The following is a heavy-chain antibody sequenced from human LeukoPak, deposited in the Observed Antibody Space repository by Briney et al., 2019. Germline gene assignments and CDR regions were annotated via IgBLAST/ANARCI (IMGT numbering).Heavy chain of an antibody. CDR3: AREGQWLFWFDP. D-gene: IGHD6-19*01. CDR2: INAGNGNT. Sequence: GASVKVSCKASGYTFTSYAMHWVRQAPGQRLEWMGWINAGNGNTKYSQKFQGRVTITRDTSASTAYMELSSLRSEDTAVYYCAREGQWLFWFDPWGQGTLVTVSS. V-gene: IGHV1-3*01. CDR1: GYTFTSYA. J-gene: IGHJ5*02.